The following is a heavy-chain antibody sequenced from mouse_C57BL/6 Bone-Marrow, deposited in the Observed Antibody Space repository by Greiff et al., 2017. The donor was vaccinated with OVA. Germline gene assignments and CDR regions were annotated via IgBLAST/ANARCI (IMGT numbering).Heavy chain of an antibody. V-gene: IGHV1-69*01. D-gene: IGHD2-2*01. CDR1: GYTFTSYW. CDR3: AITMVTRAY. Sequence: QVQLQQPGAELVMPGASVKLSCKASGYTFTSYWMPWVKQRPGQGLEWIGEIDPSDSYTNYNQKFKGKSTLTVDKSSSTAYMQLSSLTSEDSAVYYCAITMVTRAYWGQGTLVTVSA. CDR2: IDPSDSYT. J-gene: IGHJ3*01.